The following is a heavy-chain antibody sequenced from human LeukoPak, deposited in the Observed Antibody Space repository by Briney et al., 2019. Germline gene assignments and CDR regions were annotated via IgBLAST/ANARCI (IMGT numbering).Heavy chain of an antibody. Sequence: GESLKISCKGSGYSFASYWIVRVRQMPGKGLEWMGIIYPDDSTTRYSPSFQGEVTVSADKSTSTAYLRWSSLKASDTAMYYCARQNVGAPDDWGQGTLVTVSS. D-gene: IGHD1-26*01. CDR3: ARQNVGAPDD. CDR2: IYPDDSTT. V-gene: IGHV5-51*01. J-gene: IGHJ4*02. CDR1: GYSFASYW.